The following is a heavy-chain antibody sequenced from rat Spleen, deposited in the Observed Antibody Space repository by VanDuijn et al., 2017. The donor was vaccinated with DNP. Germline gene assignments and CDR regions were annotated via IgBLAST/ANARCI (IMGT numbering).Heavy chain of an antibody. D-gene: IGHD4-2*01. CDR1: GFNFNDYW. CDR2: INEDSSII. J-gene: IGHJ3*01. Sequence: EVNLVESGGGLVQPGRSLKLSCAASGFNFNDYWMGWVRQAPGKGLEWIGEINEDSSIINYAPSLSYKISISRDNAQNTLFLQMSELGSEDTGIYYCVTRGDPYDNWFAYWGRGTLVTVSS. V-gene: IGHV4-2*01. CDR3: VTRGDPYDNWFAY.